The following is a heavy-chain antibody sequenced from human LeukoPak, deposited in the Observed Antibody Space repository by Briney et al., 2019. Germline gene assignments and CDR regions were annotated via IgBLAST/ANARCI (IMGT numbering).Heavy chain of an antibody. J-gene: IGHJ6*02. Sequence: PGGSLRLSCAASGFTFSNYNMNWVRQAPGKGLEWVSYISSRSTTIYYADSVQGRFTISRDNAKNTLYLQMNSLRAEDTAVYYCARDLRVTMVRGPDDYYYYGMDVWGQGTTVTVSS. CDR2: ISSRSTTI. CDR1: GFTFSNYN. D-gene: IGHD3-10*01. V-gene: IGHV3-48*04. CDR3: ARDLRVTMVRGPDDYYYYGMDV.